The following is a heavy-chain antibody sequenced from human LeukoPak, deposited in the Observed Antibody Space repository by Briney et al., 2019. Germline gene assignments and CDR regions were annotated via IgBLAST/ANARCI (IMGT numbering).Heavy chain of an antibody. V-gene: IGHV4-59*01. J-gene: IGHJ6*03. CDR3: ARQKYDFWSGSYYYYYYYMDV. CDR1: GGSISSYY. Sequence: SETLSLTCTVSGGSISSYYWSWIRQPPGKGLEWIGYIYYSGSTNYNPSLKSRVTISVDTSKNQFSLKLSSVTAADTAVYYCARQKYDFWSGSYYYYYYYMDVWGKGTTVTVSS. D-gene: IGHD3-3*01. CDR2: IYYSGST.